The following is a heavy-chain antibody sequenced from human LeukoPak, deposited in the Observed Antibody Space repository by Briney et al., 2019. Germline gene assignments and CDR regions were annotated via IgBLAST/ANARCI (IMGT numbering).Heavy chain of an antibody. J-gene: IGHJ5*02. CDR2: IGAAGDT. V-gene: IGHV3-13*01. Sequence: GGSLRLSCAGSGFTFGSYDMHWVRQGAGKGLEWVSGIGAAGDTHYPASVKGRFTISRENAKNSVYLQMNNLRAGDTAVYYCARAMRVRSYNWFDPWGQGTLVTVSS. CDR3: ARAMRVRSYNWFDP. CDR1: GFTFGSYD.